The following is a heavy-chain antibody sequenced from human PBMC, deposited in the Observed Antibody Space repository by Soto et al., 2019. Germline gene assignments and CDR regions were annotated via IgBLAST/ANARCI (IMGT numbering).Heavy chain of an antibody. V-gene: IGHV3-23*01. Sequence: EVQLLESGGGLVQPGGSLRLSCAGSGLTFINYAMNWVRQAPGKGPEWVSSISGGGAATFFADSVRGRFTISRDNSKNTVTLQMNSLGVDDTAVYYCARKILGSTSRPNYWYFDLWGRGTLVTVSS. J-gene: IGHJ2*01. CDR1: GLTFINYA. CDR2: ISGGGAAT. D-gene: IGHD2-2*01. CDR3: ARKILGSTSRPNYWYFDL.